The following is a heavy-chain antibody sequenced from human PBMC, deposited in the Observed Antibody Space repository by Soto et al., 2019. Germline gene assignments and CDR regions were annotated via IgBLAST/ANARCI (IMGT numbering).Heavy chain of an antibody. V-gene: IGHV1-69*01. D-gene: IGHD5-12*01. CDR3: ARDSRVEMATILKSAFDI. CDR2: IIPIFGTA. CDR1: GGTFSSYA. Sequence: QVQLVQSGAEVKKPGSSVKVSCKASGGTFSSYAISWVRQAPGQGLEWMGGIIPIFGTANYAQKFQGRVTITADECTSTAYMERRSLRSEDTAVYYCARDSRVEMATILKSAFDIWGQGTMVTVSS. J-gene: IGHJ3*02.